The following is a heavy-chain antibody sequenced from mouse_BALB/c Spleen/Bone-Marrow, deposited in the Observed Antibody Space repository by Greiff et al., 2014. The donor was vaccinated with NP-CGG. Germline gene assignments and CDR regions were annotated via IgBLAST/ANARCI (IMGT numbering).Heavy chain of an antibody. J-gene: IGHJ1*01. CDR3: ARGDYGDWYFDV. CDR2: ISCYNGAT. CDR1: GYSFTGYY. V-gene: IGHV1S34*01. D-gene: IGHD2-4*01. Sequence: LVKTGASVKISCKASGYSFTGYYMHWVKQSHGKSLEWIGYISCYNGATSYNQKFKGKATFTVDTSSSTAYMQFNSLTSEASAVYYCARGDYGDWYFDVWGAGTTVTVSS.